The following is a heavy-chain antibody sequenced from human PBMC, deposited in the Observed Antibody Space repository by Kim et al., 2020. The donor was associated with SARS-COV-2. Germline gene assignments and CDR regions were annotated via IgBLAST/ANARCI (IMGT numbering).Heavy chain of an antibody. J-gene: IGHJ4*02. V-gene: IGHV3-30*04. Sequence: GGSLRLSCAASGPTFSSYAMHWVRQAPGKGLEWVAVISYDGSNKYYADSVKGRFTISRDNSKNTLYLQMNSLRAEDTAVYYCARDLGGYYGSGSNYWGQGTLVTVSS. CDR2: ISYDGSNK. CDR1: GPTFSSYA. CDR3: ARDLGGYYGSGSNY. D-gene: IGHD3-10*01.